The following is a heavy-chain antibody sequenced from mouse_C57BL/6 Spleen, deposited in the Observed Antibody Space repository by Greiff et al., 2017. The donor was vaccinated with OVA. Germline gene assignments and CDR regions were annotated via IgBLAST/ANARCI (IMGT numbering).Heavy chain of an antibody. CDR1: GFNIKDDY. CDR3: TTELRLLRFAY. CDR2: IDPENGDT. D-gene: IGHD3-2*02. V-gene: IGHV14-4*01. Sequence: EVMLVESGAGLVRPGASVKLSCTASGFNIKDDYMHWVKQRPEQGLEWIGWIDPENGDTEYASKFQGKATITADTSSNTAYLQLSSLTSEDTAVYYCTTELRLLRFAYWGQGTLVTVSA. J-gene: IGHJ3*01.